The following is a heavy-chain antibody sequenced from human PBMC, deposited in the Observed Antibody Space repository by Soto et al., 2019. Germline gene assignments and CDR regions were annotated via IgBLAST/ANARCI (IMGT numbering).Heavy chain of an antibody. D-gene: IGHD3-10*01. Sequence: GGSLRLSCAASGFTFSSYAMSWVRQAPGKGLEWVSAISGSGGNTYYADSVKGRFTISRDNSKNTLYLQMNSLRAEDTAVYYCAKTPGDYYGLYYFDYWGQGTLVTVSS. CDR3: AKTPGDYYGLYYFDY. V-gene: IGHV3-23*01. CDR1: GFTFSSYA. J-gene: IGHJ4*02. CDR2: ISGSGGNT.